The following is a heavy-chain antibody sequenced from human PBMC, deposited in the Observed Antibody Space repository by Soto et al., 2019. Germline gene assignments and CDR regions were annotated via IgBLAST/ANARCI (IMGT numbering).Heavy chain of an antibody. CDR3: AGSPDETPQNLRWFRFDL. J-gene: IGHJ5*02. Sequence: SETLSLTCTISGDSISGGKFYWGWILQTHAMELEWLGSFYFESNKDYNPSFKRRVTLSVYAPKNQFSLRLKSVSVGDTGVYHCAGSPDETPQNLRWFRFDLWGQGTLVTVSS. CDR1: GDSISGGKFY. CDR2: FYFESNK. D-gene: IGHD2-15*01. V-gene: IGHV4-39*01.